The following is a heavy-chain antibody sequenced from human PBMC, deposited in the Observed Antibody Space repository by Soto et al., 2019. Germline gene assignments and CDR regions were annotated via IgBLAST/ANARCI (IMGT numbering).Heavy chain of an antibody. J-gene: IGHJ6*02. CDR2: INNNGNT. Sequence: SETMSLTCNVSGGSVSGYHWSWIRQPPGKGLEWIGYINNNGNTDYSPSLESRVTISVDTSKNQISLNLTSVTAADTAVYYCGGDCSLGNYYYGMDVWGQGTTVTVSS. CDR3: GGDCSLGNYYYGMDV. D-gene: IGHD2-21*02. V-gene: IGHV4-59*02. CDR1: GGSVSGYH.